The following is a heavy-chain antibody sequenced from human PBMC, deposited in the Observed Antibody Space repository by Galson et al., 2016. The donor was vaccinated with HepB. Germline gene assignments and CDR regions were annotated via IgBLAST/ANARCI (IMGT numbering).Heavy chain of an antibody. CDR3: AKDLVAGAVDDGMDV. J-gene: IGHJ6*02. CDR1: GFSLRTYG. V-gene: IGHV3-30*18. D-gene: IGHD6-19*01. CDR2: ISNDGSNK. Sequence: SLRLSCAASGFSLRTYGMHWVRQAPGTGLEWVAVISNDGSNKYYVDSVKGRFTISKDKSKNTLYLQMNSLRAEDTAVYYCAKDLVAGAVDDGMDVWGQGTTVTVSS.